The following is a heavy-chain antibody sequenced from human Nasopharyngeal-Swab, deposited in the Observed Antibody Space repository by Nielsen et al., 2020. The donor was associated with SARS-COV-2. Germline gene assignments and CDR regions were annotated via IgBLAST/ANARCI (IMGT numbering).Heavy chain of an antibody. J-gene: IGHJ6*02. V-gene: IGHV3-13*01. D-gene: IGHD3-9*01. CDR2: IGTAGYT. Sequence: GESLKISCAASGFTFSSYDMHWVRQATGKGLEWVSAIGTAGYTYYPGSVKGRFTISRENAKNSLYLQMNSLRAGDTAVYYCAREMGLYYDILTGYYKPYGMDVWGQGTTVTVSS. CDR3: AREMGLYYDILTGYYKPYGMDV. CDR1: GFTFSSYD.